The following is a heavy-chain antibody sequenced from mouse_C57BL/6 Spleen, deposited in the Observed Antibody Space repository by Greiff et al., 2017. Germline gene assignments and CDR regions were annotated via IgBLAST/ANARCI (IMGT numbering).Heavy chain of an antibody. CDR3: ARHYDYDYAMDY. Sequence: QAQLKESGPGLVAPSQSLSITCTVSGFSFTSYGVHWVRQPPGKGLEWLVVIWSDGSTTYNSALNSRLSISKDNSKSQVFLKMNSLQTDDTAMYYCARHYDYDYAMDYWGQGTSVTVSS. D-gene: IGHD2-4*01. V-gene: IGHV2-6-1*01. CDR2: IWSDGST. CDR1: GFSFTSYG. J-gene: IGHJ4*01.